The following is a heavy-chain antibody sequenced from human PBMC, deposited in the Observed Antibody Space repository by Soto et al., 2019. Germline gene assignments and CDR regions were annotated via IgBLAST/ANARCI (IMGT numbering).Heavy chain of an antibody. V-gene: IGHV4-31*03. CDR1: GGSIGSGGYW. J-gene: IGHJ4*02. Sequence: QVQLQESGPGLMQPSQTLSLTCTVSGGSIGSGGYWWSWIRQPPGRGLEWIGYVYYSGNTHYNPSLKSRINKSVDRSKKQFSLKLSSVTAADTAVYYCARGTLVWGQGTLVTVSS. CDR3: ARGTLV. CDR2: VYYSGNT. D-gene: IGHD2-2*01.